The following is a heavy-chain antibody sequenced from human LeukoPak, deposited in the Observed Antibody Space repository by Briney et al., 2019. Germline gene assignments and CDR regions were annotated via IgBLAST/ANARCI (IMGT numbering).Heavy chain of an antibody. J-gene: IGHJ4*02. CDR1: GGSFSGYY. CDR2: INHSGST. D-gene: IGHD3-10*01. CDR3: ARHKVRGAIRAYFDY. V-gene: IGHV4-34*01. Sequence: PSETLSLTCAVYGGSFSGYYWSWIRQPPGKGLEWIGEINHSGSTNYNPSLKSRVTISVDTSKNQFSLKLSSVTAADTAVYYCARHKVRGAIRAYFDYWGQGTLVTVSS.